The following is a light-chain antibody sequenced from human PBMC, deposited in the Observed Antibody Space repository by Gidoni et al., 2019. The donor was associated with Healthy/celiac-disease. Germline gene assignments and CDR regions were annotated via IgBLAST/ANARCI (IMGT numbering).Light chain of an antibody. J-gene: IGKJ3*01. Sequence: IVMTHSPDSLAVSLGEVATLNCKSSQSVSYSSNNQNYLAWYQQKPGQPPKLLIYWASTRESGVPDRFSGSGSGTDFTLTISSLQAEEVAVYYCQQDYSTPFTFGPGTKVEIK. CDR3: QQDYSTPFT. V-gene: IGKV4-1*01. CDR2: WAS. CDR1: QSVSYSSNNQNY.